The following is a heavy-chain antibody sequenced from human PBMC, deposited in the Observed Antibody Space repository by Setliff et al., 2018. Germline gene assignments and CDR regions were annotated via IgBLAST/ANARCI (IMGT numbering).Heavy chain of an antibody. Sequence: ASVKVSCKASGYTFTNYGITWVRQAPGQGLEWMGWINNYNTNTKYAQKLQGRVTMTTDTSTSTAYMELRSLRSDDTAVYYCARINFYVSSGYYYAPDCWGQGTLVTVSS. J-gene: IGHJ4*02. CDR3: ARINFYVSSGYYYAPDC. CDR1: GYTFTNYG. V-gene: IGHV1-18*01. CDR2: INNYNTNT. D-gene: IGHD3-22*01.